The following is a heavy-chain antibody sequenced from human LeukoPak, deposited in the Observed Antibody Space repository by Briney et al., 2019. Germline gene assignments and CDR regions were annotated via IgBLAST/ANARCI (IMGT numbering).Heavy chain of an antibody. V-gene: IGHV1-46*01. J-gene: IGHJ4*02. CDR1: GYSFTSYY. CDR3: ARDHVYKSSFDY. Sequence: ASVKVSCKASGYSFTSYYMHWVRQAPGQGLEWMGIINLSGDITTYAQKFQGRVTVTSDTSTSTVYMELSSLRSEDTAVYYCARDHVYKSSFDYWGQGTLVTVSS. CDR2: INLSGDIT. D-gene: IGHD5/OR15-5a*01.